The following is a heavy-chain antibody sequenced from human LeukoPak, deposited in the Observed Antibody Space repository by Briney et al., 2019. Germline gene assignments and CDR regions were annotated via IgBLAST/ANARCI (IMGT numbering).Heavy chain of an antibody. Sequence: GGSLRLSCAASGFTFSDYYMSWIRQAPGKGLEWVSYISSSSSYTNYADSVKGRFTISRDNAKDSLYLQMNSLRAEDTAVYYCASYVEMATIHDAFDIWGQGTMVTVSS. D-gene: IGHD5-24*01. J-gene: IGHJ3*02. V-gene: IGHV3-11*03. CDR1: GFTFSDYY. CDR3: ASYVEMATIHDAFDI. CDR2: ISSSSSYT.